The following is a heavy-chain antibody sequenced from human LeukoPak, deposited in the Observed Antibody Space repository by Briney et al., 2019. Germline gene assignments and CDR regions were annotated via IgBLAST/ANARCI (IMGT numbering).Heavy chain of an antibody. D-gene: IGHD6-13*01. J-gene: IGHJ4*02. CDR3: ATISFSSSWYGTGDNFDY. CDR1: GYTFTSYG. CDR2: INPSGGST. V-gene: IGHV1-46*01. Sequence: ASVKVSCKASGYTFTSYGISWVRQAPGQGLEWMGIINPSGGSTSYAQKFQGRVTMTRDMSTSTVYMELSSLRSEDTAVYYCATISFSSSWYGTGDNFDYWGQGTLVTVSS.